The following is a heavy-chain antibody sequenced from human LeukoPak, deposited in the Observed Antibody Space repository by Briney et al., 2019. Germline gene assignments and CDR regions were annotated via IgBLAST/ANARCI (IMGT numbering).Heavy chain of an antibody. CDR3: ARGPRGTSGWYFDY. CDR2: IWYDGCDK. D-gene: IGHD6-19*01. V-gene: IGHV3-33*01. J-gene: IGHJ4*02. CDR1: GFTFGNYG. Sequence: RRSLRLSCAASGFTFGNYGMHWVRQAPGKGLEWVAFIWYDGCDKYYSDSVKGRFTITRDNSKNTLYLQMNSLRAEDTAVYFCARGPRGTSGWYFDYWGQGTLVTVSS.